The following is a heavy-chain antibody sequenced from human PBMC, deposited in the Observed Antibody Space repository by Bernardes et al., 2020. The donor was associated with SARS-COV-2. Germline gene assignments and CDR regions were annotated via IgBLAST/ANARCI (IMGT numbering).Heavy chain of an antibody. V-gene: IGHV5-51*01. CDR1: GFDFTNYW. J-gene: IGHJ4*02. CDR3: ARQSSFVAASGIDY. D-gene: IGHD3-3*02. Sequence: GGSLSLSCKVSGFDFTNYWIGWVRQMPGNGLEWMGIIYPRDSDTRYSPSFQGQVTISADKSITTAYLQWSSLKASDTAMYYCARQSSFVAASGIDYWGQGTLVAVSS. CDR2: IYPRDSDT.